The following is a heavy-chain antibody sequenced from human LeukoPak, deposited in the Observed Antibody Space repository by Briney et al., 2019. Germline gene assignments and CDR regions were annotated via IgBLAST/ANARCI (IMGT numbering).Heavy chain of an antibody. D-gene: IGHD4-17*01. V-gene: IGHV3-23*01. CDR3: ARVSSTTSFDY. Sequence: GGSLRLSCVASGFTFSAYAMTWVRQAPGKGLEWVSSISVSGGSTYYADSVKGRFTISRDNSKNTLYLQMNSLRAEDTAVYYCARVSSTTSFDYWGQGTLVTVSS. CDR2: ISVSGGST. CDR1: GFTFSAYA. J-gene: IGHJ4*02.